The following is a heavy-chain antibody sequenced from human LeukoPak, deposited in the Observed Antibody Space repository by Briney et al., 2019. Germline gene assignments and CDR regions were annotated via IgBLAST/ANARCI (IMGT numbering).Heavy chain of an antibody. CDR1: GFTFSSYW. Sequence: PGGSLTLPCPASGFTFSSYWLTWVRQAPGKGLEWVANKKQDGSEKYYVDSVKGRITISRDNAKNSLYLQMNSLRAEDTAVYYCARTHPFDYWGQGTLVTVSS. CDR2: KKQDGSEK. CDR3: ARTHPFDY. V-gene: IGHV3-7*03. J-gene: IGHJ4*02.